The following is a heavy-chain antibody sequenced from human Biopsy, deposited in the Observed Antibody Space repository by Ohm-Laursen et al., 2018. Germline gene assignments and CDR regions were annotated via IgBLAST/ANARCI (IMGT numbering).Heavy chain of an antibody. CDR3: ARGMRSSGWPYFDS. V-gene: IGHV4-61*01. Sequence: TLSLTCTVSGDSVSSGSFYWTWLRQPLGQGLEYIGHIYDRGSTANYNPSLESRVTMSVDMPKNQFSLKLSSVTAADTAIYYCARGMRSSGWPYFDSWGQGTLVTVSS. CDR1: GDSVSSGSFY. J-gene: IGHJ4*02. D-gene: IGHD6-19*01. CDR2: IYDRGST.